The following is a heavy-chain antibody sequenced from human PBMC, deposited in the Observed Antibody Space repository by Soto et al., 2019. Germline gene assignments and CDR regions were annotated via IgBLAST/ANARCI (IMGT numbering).Heavy chain of an antibody. CDR2: ISWDGGST. J-gene: IGHJ6*02. CDR1: GFTFDDYT. D-gene: IGHD3-3*01. Sequence: GGSLRLSCAASGFTFDDYTMHWVRQAPGKGLEWVSLISWDGGSTYYVDSVKGRFTISRDNSKNSLYLQMNSLRTEDTALYYCAKGYYDFWSGYSLAPMDVWGQGTTVTVSS. V-gene: IGHV3-43*01. CDR3: AKGYYDFWSGYSLAPMDV.